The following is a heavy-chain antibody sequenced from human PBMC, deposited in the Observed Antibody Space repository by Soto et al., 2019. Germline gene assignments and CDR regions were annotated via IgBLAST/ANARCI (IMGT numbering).Heavy chain of an antibody. V-gene: IGHV3-33*01. J-gene: IGHJ4*02. Sequence: GGSLRLSCAASGFTFSSYGMHWVRQAPGKGLEWVAVIWYDGSNKYYADSVKGRFTISRDNSKNTLYLQMNSLRAEDTAVYYCAAITMVRGLRSDYWGQGTLVTVSS. CDR1: GFTFSSYG. D-gene: IGHD3-10*01. CDR3: AAITMVRGLRSDY. CDR2: IWYDGSNK.